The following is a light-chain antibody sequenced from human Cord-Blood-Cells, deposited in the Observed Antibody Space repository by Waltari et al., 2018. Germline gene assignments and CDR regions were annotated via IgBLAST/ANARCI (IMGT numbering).Light chain of an antibody. Sequence: DIQMTQSPSTLSASVGDRVTITCRASQSISSWLAWYQQKPGKAPKLLIYDASSLESGVPSRFSGSGSGTEFTLTNSSLQPDDFATYYSQQYNSYSWTFGQGTKVEIK. CDR2: DAS. CDR3: QQYNSYSWT. J-gene: IGKJ1*01. CDR1: QSISSW. V-gene: IGKV1-5*01.